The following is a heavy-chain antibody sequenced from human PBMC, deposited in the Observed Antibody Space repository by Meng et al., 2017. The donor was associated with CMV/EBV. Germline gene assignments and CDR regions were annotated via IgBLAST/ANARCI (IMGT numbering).Heavy chain of an antibody. CDR1: TFTSYC. Sequence: TFTSYCISWVRQAPGQGLEWMGWISAYDGNTNYAQKLQGRVTMTTDTSASTAYMELRSLRSDDTAVYYCARVGYCYGSGSYYTDLDYWGQGTLVTVSS. J-gene: IGHJ4*02. V-gene: IGHV1-18*01. D-gene: IGHD3-10*01. CDR3: ARVGYCYGSGSYYTDLDY. CDR2: ISAYDGNT.